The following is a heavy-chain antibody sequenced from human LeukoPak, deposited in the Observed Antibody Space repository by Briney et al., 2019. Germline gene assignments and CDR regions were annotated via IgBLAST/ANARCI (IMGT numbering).Heavy chain of an antibody. CDR1: AFTFSSYE. CDR3: AKGAGKLWFGESD. J-gene: IGHJ4*02. D-gene: IGHD3-10*01. CDR2: ISHSGSII. Sequence: GGSLRLSCVASAFTFSSYEMNWVRQAPGKGLEWISYISHSGSIILYADSVKGRFTISRDHAKRLLYLQMNSLRAEDTAVYYCAKGAGKLWFGESDWGQGTLVTVSS. V-gene: IGHV3-48*03.